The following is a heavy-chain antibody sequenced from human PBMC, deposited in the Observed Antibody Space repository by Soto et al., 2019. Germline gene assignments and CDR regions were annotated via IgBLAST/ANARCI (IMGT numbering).Heavy chain of an antibody. J-gene: IGHJ4*02. CDR2: INTSGGNT. V-gene: IGHV3-23*01. CDR3: ANRGKYYFDY. Sequence: EVQLLESGGGLVQPGGSLRLSCAASGFTFSNYAMSWVRQAPGKGLGWVSTINTSGGNTYFADSVKGRFTISRDNSKNTLYLQMNSLRDEDTDIYYCANRGKYYFDYWGQGILVTVSS. CDR1: GFTFSNYA.